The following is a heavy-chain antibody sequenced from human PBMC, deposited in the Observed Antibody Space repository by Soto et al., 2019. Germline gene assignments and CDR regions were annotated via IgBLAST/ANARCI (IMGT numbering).Heavy chain of an antibody. Sequence: GASVKVSCKASGYTFTGYYMHWVRQAPGQGLEWMGWINPNSGGTNYAQKFQGWVTMTRDTSISTAYMELSRLRSDDTAVYYCARDSGITMVRGADAFDIWGQGTMVTVSS. D-gene: IGHD3-10*01. CDR3: ARDSGITMVRGADAFDI. CDR2: INPNSGGT. V-gene: IGHV1-2*04. J-gene: IGHJ3*02. CDR1: GYTFTGYY.